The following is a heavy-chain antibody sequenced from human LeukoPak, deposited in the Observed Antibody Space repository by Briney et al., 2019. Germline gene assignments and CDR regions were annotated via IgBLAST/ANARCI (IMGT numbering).Heavy chain of an antibody. CDR1: GFTFSGNW. J-gene: IGHJ6*02. Sequence: GGSLRLSCADPGFTFSGNWMSWVRQSPGKGLVWVSHISTDGSIIRYGDSVKGRFTISRDKAKNTLYLQMNSLTAEDTGVYYCARYLYAFALDVWGQGTTVTVSS. V-gene: IGHV3-74*01. CDR2: ISTDGSII. CDR3: ARYLYAFALDV. D-gene: IGHD2-8*01.